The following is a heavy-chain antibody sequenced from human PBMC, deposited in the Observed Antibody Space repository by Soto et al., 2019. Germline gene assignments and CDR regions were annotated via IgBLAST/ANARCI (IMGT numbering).Heavy chain of an antibody. CDR2: ISDSGGST. J-gene: IGHJ5*02. CDR3: AAYCYTMTCTHFHGYS. V-gene: IGHV3-23*01. Sequence: HPGGSLRLSCAASGFTFSNYAMNWVRQAPGKGLEWVSVISDSGGSTYYADSVKGRFTISRDNSKNTLYLQMNSLRAEDTAVYYCAAYCYTMTCTHFHGYSWGQGTQVTVSS. D-gene: IGHD3-16*02. CDR1: GFTFSNYA.